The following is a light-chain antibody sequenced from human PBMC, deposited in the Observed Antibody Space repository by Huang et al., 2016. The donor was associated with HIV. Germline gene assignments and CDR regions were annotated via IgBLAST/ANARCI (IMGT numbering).Light chain of an antibody. CDR3: QQYSDWPLT. Sequence: EIVMTQSPATLSVSPGERATLPCRASQSVSISLAWYQQKPGQTPRLLIYGASTRATGIPARFSGSGSGTEFTLTISSLQSEDFAVYYCQQYSDWPLTFGGGTKVEIK. J-gene: IGKJ4*01. V-gene: IGKV3-15*01. CDR2: GAS. CDR1: QSVSIS.